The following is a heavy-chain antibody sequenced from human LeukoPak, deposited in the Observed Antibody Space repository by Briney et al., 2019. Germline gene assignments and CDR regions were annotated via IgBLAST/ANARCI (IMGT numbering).Heavy chain of an antibody. D-gene: IGHD3-22*01. J-gene: IGHJ3*02. CDR3: ARASGSYYYDSSGYYAFDI. CDR1: GGTFSSYA. V-gene: IGHV1-69*05. CDR2: IIPIFGTA. Sequence: ASVKVSCKASGGTFSSYAISWVRQAPGQGLEWMGGIIPIFGTANYAQKFQGRVTMTRDTSISTAYMELSRLRSDDTAVYYCARASGSYYYDSSGYYAFDIWGQGTMVTVSS.